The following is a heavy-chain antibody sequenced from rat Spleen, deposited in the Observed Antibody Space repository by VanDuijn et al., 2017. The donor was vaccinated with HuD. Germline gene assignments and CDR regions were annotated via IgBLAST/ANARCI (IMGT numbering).Heavy chain of an antibody. CDR2: ITSGGSNT. Sequence: EVQLVESGGGLVQPGRSLKLSCVASGFTFSSFAMAWVRQAPKKGLEWVATITSGGSNTYYPDSVKGRFTISRDNAKSTLYLQMDSLRSEDTATYYCAKGGYGYTSYWYFDFWGPGTMVTVSS. D-gene: IGHD1-11*01. V-gene: IGHV5-29*01. J-gene: IGHJ1*01. CDR3: AKGGYGYTSYWYFDF. CDR1: GFTFSSFA.